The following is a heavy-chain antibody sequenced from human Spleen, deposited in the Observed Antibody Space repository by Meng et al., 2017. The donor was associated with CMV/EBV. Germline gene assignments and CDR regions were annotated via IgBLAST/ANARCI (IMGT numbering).Heavy chain of an antibody. CDR2: INHSGST. V-gene: IGHV4-34*01. CDR1: GGSFSGYY. J-gene: IGHJ4*02. Sequence: SETLSLTCAVYGGSFSGYYWSWIRQPPGKGLEWIGEINHSGSTNYNPSLKSRVTISVDTSKNQFSLKLSSVTAADTAVYYCARRIIATAGAENFDYWGQGTLVTVSS. D-gene: IGHD6-13*01. CDR3: ARRIIATAGAENFDY.